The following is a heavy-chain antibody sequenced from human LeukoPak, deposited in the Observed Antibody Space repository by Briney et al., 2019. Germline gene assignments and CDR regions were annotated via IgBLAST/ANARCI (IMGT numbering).Heavy chain of an antibody. Sequence: ASVKVSCKASGYTFTSYGISWVRQAPGQGLEWMGWISAYNGNTNYAQKLQGRVTMTTDTSTSTAYMELRSLRSDDTAVYYCARFLRGLERYYFDYWGQGTLVTVSS. J-gene: IGHJ4*02. V-gene: IGHV1-18*01. CDR1: GYTFTSYG. CDR2: ISAYNGNT. CDR3: ARFLRGLERYYFDY. D-gene: IGHD1-1*01.